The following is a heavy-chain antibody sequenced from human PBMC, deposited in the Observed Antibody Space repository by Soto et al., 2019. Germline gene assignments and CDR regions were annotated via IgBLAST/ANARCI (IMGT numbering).Heavy chain of an antibody. CDR2: ISSSSSSI. Sequence: GSLRLSGAASGVTFSGDSMNWVRQAPGKGLEWVSYISSSSSSIYYADSVKRRFTISRDNAKNSLYLQMNSLRDDVTAVYYCARPEYSSSSYGMDVWGQGTTVTVSS. J-gene: IGHJ6*02. CDR1: GVTFSGDS. CDR3: ARPEYSSSSYGMDV. V-gene: IGHV3-48*02. D-gene: IGHD6-6*01.